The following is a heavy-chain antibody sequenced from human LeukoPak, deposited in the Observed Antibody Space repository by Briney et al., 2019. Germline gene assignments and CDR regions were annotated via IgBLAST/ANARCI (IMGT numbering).Heavy chain of an antibody. Sequence: ASVKVSCKASGYTFNSYDINWVRQATGQGLEWMGWMHPNSVNTAYAQKFQGRVSMTRDTSISTAYMELSSLRSEDTAVYYCARVSFDTSGNKINFDYWGHGTLVTVSS. CDR3: ARVSFDTSGNKINFDY. D-gene: IGHD3-22*01. CDR2: MHPNSVNT. V-gene: IGHV1-8*01. CDR1: GYTFNSYD. J-gene: IGHJ4*01.